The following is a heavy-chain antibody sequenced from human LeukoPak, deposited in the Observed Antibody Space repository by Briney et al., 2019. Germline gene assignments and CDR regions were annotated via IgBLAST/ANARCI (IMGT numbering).Heavy chain of an antibody. D-gene: IGHD6-6*01. CDR1: GFTFSGFW. CDR2: INSDRSEG. V-gene: IGHV3-7*03. J-gene: IGHJ3*01. Sequence: GGSLRLSCAVSGFTFSGFWMSWSRQAPGKGLEWVASINSDRSEGYYADVVKGRFTISRDNAKNSLYLQINSLRAEDTAVYYCARSSYSSSSSVWGQGTMVTVSS. CDR3: ARSSYSSSSSV.